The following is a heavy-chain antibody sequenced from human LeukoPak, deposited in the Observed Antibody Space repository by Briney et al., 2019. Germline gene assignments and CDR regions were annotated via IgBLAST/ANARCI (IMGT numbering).Heavy chain of an antibody. CDR3: ARAGYDFWSGYSNDAFDI. D-gene: IGHD3-3*01. V-gene: IGHV5-51*01. Sequence: GESLKISCKGSGYSFTSNWIGWVRQLPGRGLEWMGIIYPGDSDTRYSPSFQGQVTISADKSISTAYLQWSSLKASDTAMYYCARAGYDFWSGYSNDAFDIWGQGTMVTVSS. CDR2: IYPGDSDT. CDR1: GYSFTSNW. J-gene: IGHJ3*02.